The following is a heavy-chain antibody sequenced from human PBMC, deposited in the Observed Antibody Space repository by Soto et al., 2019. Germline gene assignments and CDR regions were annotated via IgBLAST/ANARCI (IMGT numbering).Heavy chain of an antibody. V-gene: IGHV4-30-4*01. CDR1: GGSISSGDYY. CDR3: ARVRPAYFDL. D-gene: IGHD2-2*01. Sequence: QVQLQESGPGLVKPSQTLSLTCTVSGGSISSGDYYWSWIRQPPGKVLEWIGYIYYSGSTYYSPSLMSRVIISVDTSMNQFSLKRSSVTAAYTAVYYCARVRPAYFDLWGRGTLVTVSS. CDR2: IYYSGST. J-gene: IGHJ2*01.